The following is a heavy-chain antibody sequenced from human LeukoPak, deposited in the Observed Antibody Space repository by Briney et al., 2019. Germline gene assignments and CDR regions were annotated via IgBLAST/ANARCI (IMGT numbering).Heavy chain of an antibody. Sequence: GGSLRLSCAASGFTFSSYEMNWVRQAPGKGLEWVSYISSSGSTIYYADSVKGRFTISRDNAKNSLYLQMNSLRAEDTAVYYCARHRSDSGDYDAFDIWGQGSMVPVSS. CDR3: ARHRSDSGDYDAFDI. D-gene: IGHD4-17*01. J-gene: IGHJ3*02. V-gene: IGHV3-48*03. CDR1: GFTFSSYE. CDR2: ISSSGSTI.